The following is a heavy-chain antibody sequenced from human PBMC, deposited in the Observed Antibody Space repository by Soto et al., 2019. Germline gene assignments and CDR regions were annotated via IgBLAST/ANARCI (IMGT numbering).Heavy chain of an antibody. CDR3: ARRAAHSCDY. Sequence: PGGSLRLSCAASGFTFTSYWMNWVRQAPGKGLVWVSRINSDGSDTTYADSVKGRFIVSRDNAKNTVYLEMNSLRAEDTAVYYCARRAAHSCDYWGQGT. CDR1: GFTFTSYW. V-gene: IGHV3-74*01. CDR2: INSDGSDT. J-gene: IGHJ4*02. D-gene: IGHD2-2*01.